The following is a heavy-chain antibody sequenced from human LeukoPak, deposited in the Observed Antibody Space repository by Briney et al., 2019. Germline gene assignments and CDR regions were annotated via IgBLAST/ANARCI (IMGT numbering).Heavy chain of an antibody. CDR3: ARHRSEDCSSISCYARALDY. D-gene: IGHD2-2*01. CDR1: GGSISSSSYY. V-gene: IGHV4-39*01. CDR2: IYYSGNT. Sequence: SETLSLTCTVSGGSISSSSYYWGWIRQPPGKGLEWNGSIYYSGNTYYNPSLKSRVTIPVDTSKNQFSLKLGSVTAADTAVYYCARHRSEDCSSISCYARALDYWGQGTLVTVSS. J-gene: IGHJ4*02.